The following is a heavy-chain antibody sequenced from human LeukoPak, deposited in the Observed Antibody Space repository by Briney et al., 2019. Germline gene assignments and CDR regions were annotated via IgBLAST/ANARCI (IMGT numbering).Heavy chain of an antibody. CDR3: AKRSGAPNNFDF. J-gene: IGHJ4*02. CDR2: ISGDGGSK. Sequence: GRSPRLSCAASGFTFDAHSMHWVRQAPGKGLEWVSLISGDGGSKHYAASVKGRFTISRDNSEASLFLQMRSLRSEDTAFYYCAKRSGAPNNFDFWGQGALVTVSS. D-gene: IGHD1-1*01. V-gene: IGHV3-43*02. CDR1: GFTFDAHS.